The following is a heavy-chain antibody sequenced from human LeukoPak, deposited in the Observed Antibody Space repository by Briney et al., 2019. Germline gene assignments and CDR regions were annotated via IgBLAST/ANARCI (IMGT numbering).Heavy chain of an antibody. CDR3: AKYGPQDSGSSHFDY. CDR1: GFTFSSYA. V-gene: IGHV3-30*14. Sequence: QPGGSLRLSCAASGFTFSSYAMHWVRQAPGKGLEWVAVISYDGSNKYYADSVKGRFTISRDNSKNTLYLQMNSLRAEDTAIYYCAKYGPQDSGSSHFDYWGQGALVTVSS. CDR2: ISYDGSNK. J-gene: IGHJ4*02. D-gene: IGHD1-26*01.